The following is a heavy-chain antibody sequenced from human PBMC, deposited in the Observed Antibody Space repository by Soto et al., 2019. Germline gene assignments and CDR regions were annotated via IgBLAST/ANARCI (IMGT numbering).Heavy chain of an antibody. V-gene: IGHV1-69*13. D-gene: IGHD3-3*01. Sequence: VASVKVSCKASGCTFSSYAISCVRQAPGQGLEWMGGIIPIFGTANYAQKFQGRVTITADESTSTAYMELSSLRSEDTAVYYCARDPGPGVTIFGVVGMDVWGQGTTVTVSS. CDR1: GCTFSSYA. CDR2: IIPIFGTA. J-gene: IGHJ6*02. CDR3: ARDPGPGVTIFGVVGMDV.